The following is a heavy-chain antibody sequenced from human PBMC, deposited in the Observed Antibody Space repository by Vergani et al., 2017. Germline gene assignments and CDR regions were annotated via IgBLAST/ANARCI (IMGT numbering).Heavy chain of an antibody. CDR3: ARVDTQVPATSHFYYMDV. J-gene: IGHJ6*03. D-gene: IGHD6-25*01. CDR2: IFYSGTT. V-gene: IGHV4-31*11. CDR1: GGSISSGDHC. Sequence: QVQLQESGPGVVKPSQTLSLTCAVSGGSISSGDHCWTWLRQRPGNGLEWIWYIFYSGTTYDNPSLRSRLTISVDTSQNQFSLKLRSVTAADTAVYYCARVDTQVPATSHFYYMDVWGKGTTVVVSS.